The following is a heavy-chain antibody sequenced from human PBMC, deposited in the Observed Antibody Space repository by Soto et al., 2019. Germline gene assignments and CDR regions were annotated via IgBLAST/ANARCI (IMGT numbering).Heavy chain of an antibody. Sequence: GESLKISCKGSGYSFSNYWIAWVRQVPGKGLESMGIIYPGTSHTTYSPSFQGQVTISADKSISTAYLQWSSLKASDTAMYYCGKYFDYSNCLIDYWRQGTRVTVAS. CDR1: GYSFSNYW. D-gene: IGHD4-4*01. CDR3: GKYFDYSNCLIDY. J-gene: IGHJ4*02. V-gene: IGHV5-51*01. CDR2: IYPGTSHT.